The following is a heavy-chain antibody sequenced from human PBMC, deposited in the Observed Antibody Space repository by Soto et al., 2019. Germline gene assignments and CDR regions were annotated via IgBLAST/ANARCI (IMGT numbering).Heavy chain of an antibody. Sequence: LSLTCTVSGGSISSGGYYWSWIRQHPGKGLEWIGYIYYSGSTYYNPSLKSRVTISVDASKNQFSLKLSSVTAADTAVYYCASLSPPYDSSGHDYWGQGTLVTVSS. D-gene: IGHD3-22*01. J-gene: IGHJ4*02. CDR3: ASLSPPYDSSGHDY. V-gene: IGHV4-31*03. CDR1: GGSISSGGYY. CDR2: IYYSGST.